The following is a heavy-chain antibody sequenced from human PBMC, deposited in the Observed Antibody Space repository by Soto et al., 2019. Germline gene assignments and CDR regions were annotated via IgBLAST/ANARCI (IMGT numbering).Heavy chain of an antibody. Sequence: QVQLQESCPGLVKPSETLSLTCTVSGGSISSYYWSWIRQPPGKGLEWIGYIYYSVSTNYNPSLTSRVTIAVDTSKNQYSLKLSSVTAADTAVYYCARRYGVTFDYWGQGTLVTVSS. CDR1: GGSISSYY. J-gene: IGHJ4*02. CDR2: IYYSVST. V-gene: IGHV4-59*08. D-gene: IGHD4-17*01. CDR3: ARRYGVTFDY.